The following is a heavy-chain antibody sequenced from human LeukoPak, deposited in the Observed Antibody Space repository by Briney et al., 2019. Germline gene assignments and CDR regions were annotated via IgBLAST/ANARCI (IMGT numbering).Heavy chain of an antibody. D-gene: IGHD1-26*01. J-gene: IGHJ3*01. CDR2: INLISGGT. Sequence: GASVKVSCKASGYILSVYYLHWVRQAPGQGLEWIGRINLISGGTNYAQKFQGRVTLTRDTSISIAYMELSRLTSDDTAVYYCSKEMKLGRFDAFDVWGQGTVVTVSS. CDR1: GYILSVYY. CDR3: SKEMKLGRFDAFDV. V-gene: IGHV1-2*06.